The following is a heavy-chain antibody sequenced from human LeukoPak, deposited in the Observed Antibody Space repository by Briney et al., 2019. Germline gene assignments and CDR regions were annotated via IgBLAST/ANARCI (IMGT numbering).Heavy chain of an antibody. CDR2: IYTSGST. Sequence: PSETLSLTCTVSGGSISSGSYYWSWIRQPAGKGLEWIGRIYTSGSTNYNPSLKSRVTMSVDTSKNQFSLKLSSVTAADTAVYYCARDTFKWIGVPAATRGVAFDIWGQGTMVTVSS. D-gene: IGHD2-2*01. V-gene: IGHV4-61*02. CDR3: ARDTFKWIGVPAATRGVAFDI. CDR1: GGSISSGSYY. J-gene: IGHJ3*02.